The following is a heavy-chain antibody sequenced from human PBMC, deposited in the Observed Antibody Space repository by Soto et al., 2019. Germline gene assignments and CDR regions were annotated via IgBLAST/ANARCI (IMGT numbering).Heavy chain of an antibody. CDR1: GFTFSSYG. Sequence: QVQLVESGGGVVQPGRSLRLSCAASGFTFSSYGMHWVRQAPGKGLEWVAVIWYDGSNKYYADSVKGRFTISRDNSKNTLYLQMNSLRAEDTAVYYCARDYHESGSYYNVWWFDPWGQGTLVTVSS. CDR2: IWYDGSNK. CDR3: ARDYHESGSYYNVWWFDP. V-gene: IGHV3-33*01. J-gene: IGHJ5*02. D-gene: IGHD3-10*01.